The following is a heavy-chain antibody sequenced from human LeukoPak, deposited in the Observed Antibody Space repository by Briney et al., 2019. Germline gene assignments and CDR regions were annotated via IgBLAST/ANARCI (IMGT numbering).Heavy chain of an antibody. J-gene: IGHJ4*02. CDR2: ISAYNGNT. CDR3: ARDTTPAPYYFDY. Sequence: GESLKISCKGSGYTFTSYGISWVRQAPGQGLEWMGWISAYNGNTNYAQKLQGRVTMTTDTSTSTAYMELRSLRSDDTAVYYCARDTTPAPYYFDYWGQGTLVTVSS. CDR1: GYTFTSYG. V-gene: IGHV1-18*01. D-gene: IGHD2-15*01.